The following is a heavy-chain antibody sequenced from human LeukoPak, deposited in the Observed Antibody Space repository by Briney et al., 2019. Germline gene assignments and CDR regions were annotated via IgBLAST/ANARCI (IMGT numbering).Heavy chain of an antibody. CDR3: ARGEGYYYDSSGYYRPKAGFDY. CDR2: IYTSGST. D-gene: IGHD3-22*01. Sequence: SETLSLTCTVSGGSISSYYWRWIRQPAGKGLEWIGRIYTSGSTNYNPSLKSRVTMSVDTSKNQFSLKLSSVTAADTAVYYCARGEGYYYDSSGYYRPKAGFDYWGQGTLVTVSS. CDR1: GGSISSYY. J-gene: IGHJ4*02. V-gene: IGHV4-4*07.